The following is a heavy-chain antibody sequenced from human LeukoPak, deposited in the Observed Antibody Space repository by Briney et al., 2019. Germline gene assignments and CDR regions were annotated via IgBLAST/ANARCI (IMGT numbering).Heavy chain of an antibody. D-gene: IGHD4-11*01. CDR1: GYTFTSYY. J-gene: IGHJ6*03. CDR2: INPSGGST. V-gene: IGHV1-46*01. CDR3: ARAALTSVTAYYYYYYMDV. Sequence: ASVKVSCKASGYTFTSYYMHWVRQAPGQGLEWMGIINPSGGSTSYAQKFQGRVTMTRGTSTSTVYMELSSLRSEDTAVYYCARAALTSVTAYYYYYYMDVWGKGTTVTVSS.